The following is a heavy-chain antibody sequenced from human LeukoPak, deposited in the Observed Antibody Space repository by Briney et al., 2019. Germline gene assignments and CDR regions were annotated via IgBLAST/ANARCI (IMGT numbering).Heavy chain of an antibody. Sequence: GGSLRLSCAASGFTFSNAWMSWVRQAPGKGLEWVGRIKSKTDGGTTDYAAPVKGRFTISRDDSKNTLYLQMNSLKTEDTAVYYCTTDRGGWYYDFWSGYYRNDAFDIWGQGTMVTVSS. J-gene: IGHJ3*02. CDR3: TTDRGGWYYDFWSGYYRNDAFDI. CDR1: GFTFSNAW. CDR2: IKSKTDGGTT. V-gene: IGHV3-15*01. D-gene: IGHD3-3*01.